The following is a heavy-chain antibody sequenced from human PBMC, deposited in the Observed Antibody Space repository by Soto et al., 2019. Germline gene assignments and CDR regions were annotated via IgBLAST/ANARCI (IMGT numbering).Heavy chain of an antibody. CDR1: GYSFASQW. CDR3: ATQGLTTYYFGY. CDR2: IDLSESYT. Sequence: GESLKISCKVSGYSFASQWISWVRQVSGKGQEWMGRIDLSESYTTYNPSFQGHVTFSADKSITTAYLQWRSLEASDTAIYYCATQGLTTYYFGYWGQGTLVTVSS. J-gene: IGHJ4*02. V-gene: IGHV5-10-1*01.